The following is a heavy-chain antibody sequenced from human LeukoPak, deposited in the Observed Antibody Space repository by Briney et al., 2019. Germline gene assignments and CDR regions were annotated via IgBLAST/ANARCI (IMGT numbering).Heavy chain of an antibody. CDR3: AAGDIAVAGTPNYYYGMDV. CDR2: IIPILGIA. D-gene: IGHD6-19*01. V-gene: IGHV1-69*02. CDR1: GGTFSSYT. J-gene: IGHJ6*02. Sequence: GASVKVSCKASGGTFSSYTISWVRQAPGQGLEWMGRIIPILGIANYAQKFQGRVTITADKSTSTAYMELSSLRSEDTAVYYCAAGDIAVAGTPNYYYGMDVWGQGTTVTVSS.